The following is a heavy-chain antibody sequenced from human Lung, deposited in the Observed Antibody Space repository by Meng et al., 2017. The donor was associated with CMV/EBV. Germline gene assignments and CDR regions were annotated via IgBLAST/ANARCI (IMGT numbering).Heavy chain of an antibody. Sequence: GEXXKISCAASGFTFTSYGMSWVRQAPGKGLEWVSLIYNDGSRTYYADSVKGRFTISRDNSKNTVSLQMNNLRVEEADVDYGAKGAAGLVPWGQGTLVTVSS. CDR2: IYNDGSRT. CDR3: AKGAAGLVP. V-gene: IGHV3-23*03. CDR1: GFTFTSYG. J-gene: IGHJ4*02. D-gene: IGHD3/OR15-3a*01.